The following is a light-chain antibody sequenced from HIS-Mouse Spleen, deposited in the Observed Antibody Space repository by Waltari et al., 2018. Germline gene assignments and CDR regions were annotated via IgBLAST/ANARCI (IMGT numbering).Light chain of an antibody. CDR3: QQYDNLPPVIT. CDR1: QDISNY. CDR2: DAS. Sequence: DIQMTQSPSSLSASVGDRVTITCQASQDISNYLNWYQQKPGKAHKLLIYDASNLETGVPSRFSGSGSGTDFTFTISSLQPEDIATYYCQQYDNLPPVITFGQGTRLEIK. V-gene: IGKV1-33*01. J-gene: IGKJ5*01.